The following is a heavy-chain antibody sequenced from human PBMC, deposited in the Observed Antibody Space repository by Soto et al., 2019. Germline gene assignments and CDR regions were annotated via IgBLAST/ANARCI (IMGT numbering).Heavy chain of an antibody. J-gene: IGHJ4*02. CDR2: VKYDGSSK. Sequence: ESGGGVVQPGRSLRLSCAASGFQFNSYDIHWVRQAPGKGLEWVAVVKYDGSSKYYGDSVRGRFIISKDNSKKTVFLQMSRLRVEDTAIYYCAREREGDYGDYSLDLWGQGTLVIVSS. D-gene: IGHD4-17*01. V-gene: IGHV3-33*05. CDR3: AREREGDYGDYSLDL. CDR1: GFQFNSYD.